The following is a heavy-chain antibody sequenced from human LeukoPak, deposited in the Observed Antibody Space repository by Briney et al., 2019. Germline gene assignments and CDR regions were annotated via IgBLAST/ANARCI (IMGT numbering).Heavy chain of an antibody. CDR1: GFTFSSYA. J-gene: IGHJ4*02. CDR2: ISYDGSNK. Sequence: PGGSLRLSCAASGFTFSSYAMHWVRQAPGKGLEWVAVISYDGSNKYYADSVKGRFTISRDNSKNTLYLQMNSLRAEDTALYYCAKDSGDILTGYPFDYWGQGTLVTVSS. CDR3: AKDSGDILTGYPFDY. V-gene: IGHV3-30-3*01. D-gene: IGHD3-9*01.